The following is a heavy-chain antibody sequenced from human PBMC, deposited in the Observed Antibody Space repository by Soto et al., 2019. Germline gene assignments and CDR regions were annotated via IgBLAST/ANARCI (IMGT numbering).Heavy chain of an antibody. CDR3: ASSQGGSSRLDIYYYSYYGMDV. CDR1: GGTFSTYA. J-gene: IGHJ6*02. Sequence: QVQLVQSGAEVKKPGSSVKVSCKAPGGTFSTYAISWVRQAPGQGLEWMGGVSPIFGTPKYAQKCQGRVTITADESTSPGDMELRSLRSEGTAVYYCASSQGGSSRLDIYYYSYYGMDVWGQGTTVTGSS. CDR2: VSPIFGTP. D-gene: IGHD1-26*01. V-gene: IGHV1-69*01.